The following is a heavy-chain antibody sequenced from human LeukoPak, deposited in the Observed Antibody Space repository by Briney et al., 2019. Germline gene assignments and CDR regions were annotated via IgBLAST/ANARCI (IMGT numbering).Heavy chain of an antibody. CDR1: GFTVSSNY. V-gene: IGHV3-66*01. J-gene: IGHJ4*01. CDR2: IYSGGST. CDR3: ATDVRSSPLGF. Sequence: PGRSLRLSCAASGFTVSSNYTSWVRQAPGKGLEWVSIIYSGGSTYYADSVKGRFPISRDSSNNTLFLQMSNLGADDSGLYYCATDVRSSPLGFWGHGTLVTVSS. D-gene: IGHD6-13*01.